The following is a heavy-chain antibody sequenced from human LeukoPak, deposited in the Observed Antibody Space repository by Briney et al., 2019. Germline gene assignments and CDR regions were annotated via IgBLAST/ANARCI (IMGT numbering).Heavy chain of an antibody. CDR3: ARDQSLYGSGKYYYYYMDV. Sequence: ASVKVSCKASGYTFTGYYMHWVRQAPGQGLEWMGWINPNSGGTNYAQKFQGRVTMTRDTSISTAYMDLSRLRSDDTAVYYCARDQSLYGSGKYYYYYMDVWGKGTTVTISS. J-gene: IGHJ6*03. CDR1: GYTFTGYY. D-gene: IGHD3-10*01. CDR2: INPNSGGT. V-gene: IGHV1-2*02.